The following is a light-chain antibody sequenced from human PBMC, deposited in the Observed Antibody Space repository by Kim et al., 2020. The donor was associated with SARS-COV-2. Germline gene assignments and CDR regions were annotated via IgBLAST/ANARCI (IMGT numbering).Light chain of an antibody. CDR1: QTILYSSNNKNY. Sequence: DIVMTQSPDSLAVSLGERATINCKSSQTILYSSNNKNYLAWYQQKPGQPPKLLIYWASTRESGVPDRFSGSGSGTDFTLTISSLQAEDVAVYYCHQYYDIPVTFGGGTKVDIK. J-gene: IGKJ4*01. CDR3: HQYYDIPVT. CDR2: WAS. V-gene: IGKV4-1*01.